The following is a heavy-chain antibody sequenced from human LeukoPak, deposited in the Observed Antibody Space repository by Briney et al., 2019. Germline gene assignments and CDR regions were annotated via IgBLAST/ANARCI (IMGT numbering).Heavy chain of an antibody. D-gene: IGHD6-19*01. Sequence: GGPLRLSCAASEFAFGSYAMHWVRQTPGKGLEWVSYISSSSSDIYYVDSVKGRFTVSRDNAKNSLYLQMNSLRDEDTAVYYCARVPVSGAVAGTFDYWGQGTLVTVSS. J-gene: IGHJ4*02. CDR3: ARVPVSGAVAGTFDY. V-gene: IGHV3-48*02. CDR2: ISSSSSDI. CDR1: EFAFGSYA.